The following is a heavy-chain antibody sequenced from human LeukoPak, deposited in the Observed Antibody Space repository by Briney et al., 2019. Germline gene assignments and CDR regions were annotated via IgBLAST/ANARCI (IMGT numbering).Heavy chain of an antibody. J-gene: IGHJ6*03. V-gene: IGHV4-34*01. D-gene: IGHD6-13*01. CDR3: ARRGIIAAAAKGNYYYYMDV. Sequence: SETLSLTCAVYGGSFSGYYWSWLRQPPGKGLEWIGEINHSGSTNYNPSLKSRVTISVDTSKNQFSLKLSSVTAADTAVYYCARRGIIAAAAKGNYYYYMDVWGKGTTVTISS. CDR1: GGSFSGYY. CDR2: INHSGST.